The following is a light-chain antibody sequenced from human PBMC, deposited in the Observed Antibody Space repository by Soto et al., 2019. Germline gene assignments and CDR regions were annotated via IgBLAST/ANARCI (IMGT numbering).Light chain of an antibody. CDR1: QSVSSNY. CDR3: QQYGSSGT. CDR2: GAS. V-gene: IGKV3-20*01. Sequence: EIVLTQSPGTLSLSPGERATLSCRASQSVSSNYLAWYQQKPGQAPRLLIYGASSRAPGLPDRFSGSGSGTDFTLTISRLEPEDFAVYYCQQYGSSGTFGQGTKVDIK. J-gene: IGKJ1*01.